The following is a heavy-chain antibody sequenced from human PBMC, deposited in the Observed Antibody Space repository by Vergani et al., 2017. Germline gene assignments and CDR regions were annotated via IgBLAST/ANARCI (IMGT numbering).Heavy chain of an antibody. Sequence: VQLQQWGAGLLKPSETLSLTCAVYGGSFSGYYWSWIRQPPGKGLEWVSSISSSSSYIYYADSVKGRFTISRDNAKNSLYLQMNSLRAEDTAVYYCARLPRDDAFDIWGQGTMVTVSS. J-gene: IGHJ3*02. CDR2: ISSSSSYI. V-gene: IGHV3-21*01. CDR1: GGSFSGYY. CDR3: ARLPRDDAFDI.